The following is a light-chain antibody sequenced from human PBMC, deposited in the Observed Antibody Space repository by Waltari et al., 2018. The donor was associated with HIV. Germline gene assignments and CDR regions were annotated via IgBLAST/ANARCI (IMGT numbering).Light chain of an antibody. CDR3: AAWDDSLNGPDVV. CDR1: NSNVGTYS. J-gene: IGLJ2*01. CDR2: SNN. Sequence: QSVLTQPPSASGTPGQRVTISCSGSNSNVGTYSVNWYQQLPGTAPTLLIYSNNQRPSGVPDRFSGSKSGTSASLAISGLQSDDEADYFCAAWDDSLNGPDVVFGGGTKLTVL. V-gene: IGLV1-44*01.